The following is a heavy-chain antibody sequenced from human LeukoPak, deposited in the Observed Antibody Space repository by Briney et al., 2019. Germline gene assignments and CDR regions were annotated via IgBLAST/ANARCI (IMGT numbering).Heavy chain of an antibody. CDR3: ARREYGSSVQLGH. Sequence: GESLKISCKGSGYIFTTYWIAWVRQMPGKGLEWMGIIYPGDSDARYSPSFQGQVTISADKSISTAYLQWNNLKASDTAMYYRARREYGSSVQLGHWGQGTLVTVSS. V-gene: IGHV5-51*01. J-gene: IGHJ4*02. CDR2: IYPGDSDA. D-gene: IGHD6-6*01. CDR1: GYIFTTYW.